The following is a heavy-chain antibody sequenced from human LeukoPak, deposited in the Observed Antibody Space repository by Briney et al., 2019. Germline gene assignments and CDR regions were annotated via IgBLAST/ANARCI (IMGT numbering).Heavy chain of an antibody. V-gene: IGHV3-43*02. J-gene: IGHJ6*03. CDR3: AKDNQWLVQNYFCYYMDV. CDR1: GFSFDDYA. D-gene: IGHD6-19*01. CDR2: ISGDGGST. Sequence: PGGSLRLSCAASGFSFDDYAMHWVRQAPGKGLEWVSLISGDGGSTYYADSVKGGFTISRDNSKNSLYLKMNSLRTKDTALYYCAKDNQWLVQNYFCYYMDVWGKGTTVTVSS.